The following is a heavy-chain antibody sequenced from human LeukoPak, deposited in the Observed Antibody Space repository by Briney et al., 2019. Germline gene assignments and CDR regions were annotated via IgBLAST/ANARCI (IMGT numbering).Heavy chain of an antibody. D-gene: IGHD5-12*01. J-gene: IGHJ4*02. Sequence: GGSLRLSCAASGFTFSSYGMNWVRQAPGKGLEWVSSISSSSSYIYYADSVKGRFTISRDNAKNSLYLQMNSLRAEDTAVYYCARDGNVYSGYDNEYYFDYWGQGTLVTVSS. CDR1: GFTFSSYG. CDR2: ISSSSSYI. CDR3: ARDGNVYSGYDNEYYFDY. V-gene: IGHV3-21*01.